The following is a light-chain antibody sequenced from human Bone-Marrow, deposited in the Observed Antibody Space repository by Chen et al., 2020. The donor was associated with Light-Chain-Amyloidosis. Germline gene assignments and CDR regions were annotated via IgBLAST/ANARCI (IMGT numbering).Light chain of an antibody. CDR3: QSYQGSSQGV. CDR1: SGSIATNY. J-gene: IGLJ3*02. CDR2: EED. Sequence: NFMLTQPHSVSESPGKTVIISCTRSSGSIATNYVQWYQQRPGSSPTTVIYEEDQRPSGVPEWFSGSIDRSSNSASRTISGLKTEDEADYYCQSYQGSSQGVFGGGTKLTVL. V-gene: IGLV6-57*01.